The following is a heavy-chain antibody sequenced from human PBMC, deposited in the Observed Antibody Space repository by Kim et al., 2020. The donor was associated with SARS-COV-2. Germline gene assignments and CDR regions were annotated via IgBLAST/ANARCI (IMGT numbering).Heavy chain of an antibody. J-gene: IGHJ5*02. CDR1: GFTFSDHY. CDR3: ATSPSSGIAPLYP. Sequence: GGSLRLSCAVSGFTFSDHYMDWVRQAPGKGLEWVGRTRNKVNGYTTEYAASVKGRFTISRDDSKNSLYLQMNSLKTEDTAVYYCATSPSSGIAPLYPWGQGTLVTVSS. CDR2: TRNKVNGYTT. D-gene: IGHD2-21*01. V-gene: IGHV3-72*01.